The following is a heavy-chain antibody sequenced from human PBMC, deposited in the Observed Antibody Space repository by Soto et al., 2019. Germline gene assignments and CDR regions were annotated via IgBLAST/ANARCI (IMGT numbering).Heavy chain of an antibody. V-gene: IGHV1-69*02. Sequence: SVKVSCKASGGTFSSYTISWVRQAPGQGLEWMGRIIPILGIANYAQKFQGRVTITADKSTSTAYMELSSLRSEDTAVYYCAGDAGYSSSSAVDYWGQGTLVTVS. CDR2: IIPILGIA. CDR3: AGDAGYSSSSAVDY. J-gene: IGHJ4*02. D-gene: IGHD6-6*01. CDR1: GGTFSSYT.